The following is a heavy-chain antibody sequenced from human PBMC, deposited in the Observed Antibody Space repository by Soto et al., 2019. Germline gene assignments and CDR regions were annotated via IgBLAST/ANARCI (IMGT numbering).Heavy chain of an antibody. CDR2: IYSSGIT. J-gene: IGHJ5*02. CDR1: GGSISNYY. D-gene: IGHD2-8*01. V-gene: IGHV4-4*07. CDR3: ARRRGLCSDGVCYSWWFDP. Sequence: SETLSLTCTVSGGSISNYYWSWIRQSAGRGLEWIGRIYSSGITNYNPSLQGRVTMSLQTSKRQFSLKLISVTAADTAVYYCARRRGLCSDGVCYSWWFDPWGQGTRVTVSS.